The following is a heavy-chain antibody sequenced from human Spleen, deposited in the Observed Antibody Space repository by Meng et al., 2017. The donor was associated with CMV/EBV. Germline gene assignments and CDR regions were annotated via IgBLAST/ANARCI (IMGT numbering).Heavy chain of an antibody. Sequence: SVKVSCKASGGTFSSYAISWVRQAPGQGLEWMGGIIPIFGTANYAQKFQGRVTITTDESTSTACMELSSLRSEDTAVYYCASSRGYYGSGGQYYFDYWGQGTLVTVS. V-gene: IGHV1-69*05. CDR3: ASSRGYYGSGGQYYFDY. J-gene: IGHJ4*02. D-gene: IGHD3-10*01. CDR2: IIPIFGTA. CDR1: GGTFSSYA.